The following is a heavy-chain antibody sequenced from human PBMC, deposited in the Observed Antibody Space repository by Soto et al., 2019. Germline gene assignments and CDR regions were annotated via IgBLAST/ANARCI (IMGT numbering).Heavy chain of an antibody. J-gene: IGHJ5*02. CDR3: AGGFPLWFDP. CDR2: INAGNGNT. V-gene: IGHV1-3*01. Sequence: ASVKVSCKASGCTFTSYAIDWVRQAPGQRLEWMGWINAGNGNTKYSQKFQGRVTITRDTSASTAYMELSSLRSEDTAVYYCAGGFPLWFDPWGQGTLVTVSS. CDR1: GCTFTSYA. D-gene: IGHD3-3*01.